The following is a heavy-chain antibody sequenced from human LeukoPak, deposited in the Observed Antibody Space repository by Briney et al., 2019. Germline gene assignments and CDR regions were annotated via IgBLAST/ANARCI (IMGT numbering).Heavy chain of an antibody. V-gene: IGHV4-34*01. CDR2: INHSGIT. CDR3: ARPGNYYYGGSDRYYFDY. CDR1: GESFDGYY. Sequence: SETLTLTCAVYGESFDGYYWSWIRQPPGKGLEWIGEINHSGITNYNPSLKGRVTISVDTSKNQFSLNLRSVTVADTAVYYCARPGNYYYGGSDRYYFDYWGQGTLVTVSS. D-gene: IGHD4-23*01. J-gene: IGHJ4*02.